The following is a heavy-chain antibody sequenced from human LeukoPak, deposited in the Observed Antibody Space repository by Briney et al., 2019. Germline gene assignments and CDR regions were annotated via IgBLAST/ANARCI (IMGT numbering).Heavy chain of an antibody. D-gene: IGHD3-16*01. CDR3: AKDGMGGRPAFDI. V-gene: IGHV3-23*01. CDR1: GFTISSYA. Sequence: GGSLRLSCAASGFTISSYAMSWVRQAPGKGLEWVSAISGSGGSTYYADSVKGRYTISRDNSKNTLYLQMNSLRAEDTAVYYCAKDGMGGRPAFDIWGQGTMVTVSS. J-gene: IGHJ3*02. CDR2: ISGSGGST.